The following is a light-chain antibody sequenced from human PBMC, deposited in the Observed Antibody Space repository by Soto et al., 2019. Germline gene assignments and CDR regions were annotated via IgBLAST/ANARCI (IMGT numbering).Light chain of an antibody. CDR1: QSVSSN. CDR3: QQYGNSGT. Sequence: EIGMTQSPATLSVSPGERATLSCRASQSVSSNLAWYQQKPGQAPRLLIYGASTRATGIPARFSGSGSGTDFTLTIARLEPGDFAVYYCQQYGNSGTFGQGAKVDIK. J-gene: IGKJ1*01. V-gene: IGKV3-15*01. CDR2: GAS.